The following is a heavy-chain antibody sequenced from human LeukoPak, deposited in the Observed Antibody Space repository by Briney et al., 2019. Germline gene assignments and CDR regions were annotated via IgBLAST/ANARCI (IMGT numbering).Heavy chain of an antibody. CDR2: IYYSGST. Sequence: SETLSLTCTVSGGSISSSSYYWGWIRQPPGKGLEWIGSIYYSGSTYYNPSLKSRVTISVDTSKNQFSLKLSSVTAADTAVYYCARFLRSYGVARFGGFDYWGQGTLVTVSS. D-gene: IGHD5-18*01. J-gene: IGHJ4*02. CDR3: ARFLRSYGVARFGGFDY. V-gene: IGHV4-39*07. CDR1: GGSISSSSYY.